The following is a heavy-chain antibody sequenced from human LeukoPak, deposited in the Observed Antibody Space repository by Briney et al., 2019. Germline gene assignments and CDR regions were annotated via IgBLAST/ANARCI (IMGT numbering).Heavy chain of an antibody. CDR3: AHDYGDYGSYFDY. V-gene: IGHV1-2*02. Sequence: GASVKVSCKASGYTFTGYYMHWVRQAPGQGLEGMGWINPNSGGTNYAQKFQGRVTMTRDTSISTAYMELSRLRSDDTAVYYCAHDYGDYGSYFDYWGQGTLVTVSS. CDR2: INPNSGGT. D-gene: IGHD4-17*01. CDR1: GYTFTGYY. J-gene: IGHJ4*02.